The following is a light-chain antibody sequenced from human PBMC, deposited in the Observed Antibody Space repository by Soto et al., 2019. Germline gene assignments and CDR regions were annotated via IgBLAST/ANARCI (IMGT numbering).Light chain of an antibody. Sequence: EIVLTQSPGTLSLSPGQRATLSCRASQSISSSSLAWYQQRPGQAPSLLIYGASRRATGIPDRFSGSGSGTDFTLTITRLEPEDFAVYYCQHYGASPKYTFGQGTKLEIE. CDR3: QHYGASPKYT. V-gene: IGKV3-20*01. CDR1: QSISSSS. CDR2: GAS. J-gene: IGKJ2*01.